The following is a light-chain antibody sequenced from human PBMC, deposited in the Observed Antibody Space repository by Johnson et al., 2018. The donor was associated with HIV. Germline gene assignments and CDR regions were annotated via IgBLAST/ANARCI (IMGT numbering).Light chain of an antibody. CDR2: ENN. Sequence: QPVLTQPPSVSAAPGQKVTISCSGSSSNIGNNYVSWYQQLPGTAPKLLIYENNKRPSGIPDRFSGSKSGASATLGITGLQTGDEADYYCGTWDSSLSEGVFGTGTKVTVL. CDR1: SSNIGNNY. V-gene: IGLV1-51*02. CDR3: GTWDSSLSEGV. J-gene: IGLJ1*01.